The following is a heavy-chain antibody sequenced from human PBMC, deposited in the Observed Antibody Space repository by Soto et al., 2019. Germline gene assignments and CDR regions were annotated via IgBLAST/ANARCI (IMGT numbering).Heavy chain of an antibody. D-gene: IGHD2-2*01. Sequence: QVQLQESGPGLLKPSETLSLTCTVSGGSISSYYWSWIRQPAGKGLEWIGRIYTSGSTNYNPSLKSRVTMSVDTSKNQFPLQLSSVTAADTAVYSCERACSSNSCYDVFDYWGQGTLVTVPS. V-gene: IGHV4-4*07. CDR1: GGSISSYY. J-gene: IGHJ4*02. CDR2: IYTSGST. CDR3: ERACSSNSCYDVFDY.